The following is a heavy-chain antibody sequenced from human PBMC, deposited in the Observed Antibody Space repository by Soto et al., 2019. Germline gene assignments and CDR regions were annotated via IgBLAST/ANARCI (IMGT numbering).Heavy chain of an antibody. CDR2: ISGSGGST. Sequence: EVQLLESGGGLVQPGGSLRLSCAASGFTFSSYAMSWVRQAPGKGLEWVSAISGSGGSTYYADSVKGRFTISRDNSKNTLYLQMNSLRAEDTAVYYCAKDRSITIFGVVPSLFDYWGQGTLVTVSS. V-gene: IGHV3-23*01. CDR3: AKDRSITIFGVVPSLFDY. CDR1: GFTFSSYA. J-gene: IGHJ4*02. D-gene: IGHD3-3*01.